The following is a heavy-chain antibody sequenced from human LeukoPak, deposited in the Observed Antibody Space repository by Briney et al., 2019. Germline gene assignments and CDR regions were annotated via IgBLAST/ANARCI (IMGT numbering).Heavy chain of an antibody. Sequence: GGSLRLSCAASGFTFSSYSMNWVRQAPGKGLEWVSYISSTGNTIYYADSVKGRFTISRDNSKNTLYLQMNSLRAEDTAVYYCARDPTVWGATYYYYYGMDVWGQGTAVTVSS. D-gene: IGHD1-26*01. CDR1: GFTFSSYS. J-gene: IGHJ6*02. CDR2: ISSTGNTI. V-gene: IGHV3-48*01. CDR3: ARDPTVWGATYYYYYGMDV.